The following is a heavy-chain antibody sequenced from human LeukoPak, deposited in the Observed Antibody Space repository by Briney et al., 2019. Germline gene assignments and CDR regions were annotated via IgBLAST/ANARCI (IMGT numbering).Heavy chain of an antibody. CDR3: ARDLVYYDILTGSVAAMDV. J-gene: IGHJ6*03. V-gene: IGHV4-38-2*02. CDR2: IYHSGST. D-gene: IGHD3-9*01. CDR1: GYSISSGYY. Sequence: SETLSLTCAVSGYSISSGYYWGWIRQPPGKELEWIGSIYHSGSTYYNPSLKSRVTISVDTSKNQFSLKLSSVTAADTAVYYCARDLVYYDILTGSVAAMDVWGKGTTVTVSS.